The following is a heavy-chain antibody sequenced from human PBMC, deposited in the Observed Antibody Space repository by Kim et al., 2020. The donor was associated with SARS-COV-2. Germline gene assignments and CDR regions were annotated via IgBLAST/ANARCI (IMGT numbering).Heavy chain of an antibody. V-gene: IGHV1-69*04. CDR3: ARAKVVRGISEDPHWFDP. J-gene: IGHJ5*02. D-gene: IGHD3-10*01. Sequence: FQGRVTITADKSTSTAYMELRSLRSEDTAVYYCARAKVVRGISEDPHWFDPWGQGTLVTVSS.